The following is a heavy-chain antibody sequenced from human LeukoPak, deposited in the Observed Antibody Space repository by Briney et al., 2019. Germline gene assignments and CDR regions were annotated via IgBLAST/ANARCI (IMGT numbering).Heavy chain of an antibody. J-gene: IGHJ1*01. CDR2: ISYDGSNK. V-gene: IGHV3-30*18. CDR3: AKPPKEGLATEYLQH. CDR1: GFTFTTYG. Sequence: PGGSLRLSCAASGFTFTTYGMHWVRQAPGKGLEWVAVISYDGSNKFYADSVKGRFTISRDNSKNTPYLQMNSLRAEDTALYYCAKPPKEGLATEYLQHWGQGTLVTVSS.